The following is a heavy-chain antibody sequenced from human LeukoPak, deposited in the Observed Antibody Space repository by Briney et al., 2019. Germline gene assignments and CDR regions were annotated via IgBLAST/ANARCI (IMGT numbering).Heavy chain of an antibody. CDR3: ARAISDYDASDI. CDR2: ISSSSNFI. V-gene: IGHV3-21*01. J-gene: IGHJ3*02. CDR1: GFTFSSYS. Sequence: GRSLRPSCAASGFTFSSYSINSVRQAPGKGLEWVSSISSSSNFIYYADSVKGRFTISRDNAKNSLYLQMNSLRAEDTAVYYCARAISDYDASDIWGQGTMVTVSS. D-gene: IGHD4-17*01.